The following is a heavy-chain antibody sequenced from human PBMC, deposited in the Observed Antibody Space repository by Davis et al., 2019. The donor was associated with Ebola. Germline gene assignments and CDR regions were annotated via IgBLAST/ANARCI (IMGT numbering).Heavy chain of an antibody. J-gene: IGHJ6*02. D-gene: IGHD4-11*01. V-gene: IGHV4-59*01. CDR3: ARDGGNYVPWGLDV. Sequence: MPSETLSLTCTVSNVTIKSYYWSWIRQPPGRTLEWLGYIYHTATTNYNPSLKSRLSISLDTSKNQLPLKLTSVTAADTAVYYCARDGGNYVPWGLDVWGQGITVTVSS. CDR2: IYHTATT. CDR1: NVTIKSYY.